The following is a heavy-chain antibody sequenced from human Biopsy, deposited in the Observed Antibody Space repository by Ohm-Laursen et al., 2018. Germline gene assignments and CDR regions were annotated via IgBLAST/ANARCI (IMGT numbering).Heavy chain of an antibody. CDR1: GYTFTSYY. V-gene: IGHV1-46*01. Sequence: ASVKVSCKVSGYTFTSYYLHWVRQAPGQGLEWMGRINPNNDNTAYAQKFQGRITMTKDTSTSTVYMDLSSLTFDDSAVYYCARGPRGLVVITTTALYFDYWGQGNLVTVSS. CDR2: INPNNDNT. CDR3: ARGPRGLVVITTTALYFDY. D-gene: IGHD3-22*01. J-gene: IGHJ4*02.